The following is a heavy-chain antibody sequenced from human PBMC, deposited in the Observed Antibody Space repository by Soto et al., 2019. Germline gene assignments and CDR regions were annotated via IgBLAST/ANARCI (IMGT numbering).Heavy chain of an antibody. V-gene: IGHV3-30-3*01. D-gene: IGHD6-19*01. J-gene: IGHJ4*02. CDR1: GFTFSSYA. CDR3: ARFGQGLSIDY. Sequence: QVRLVESGGGVVQPGRSLRLSCAASGFTFSSYAMHWVRQAPGKGLEWVAVISYDGSNKYYADSVKGRFTISRDNSKNTLYLQMNSLRAEDTAVYYCARFGQGLSIDYWGQGTLVTVSS. CDR2: ISYDGSNK.